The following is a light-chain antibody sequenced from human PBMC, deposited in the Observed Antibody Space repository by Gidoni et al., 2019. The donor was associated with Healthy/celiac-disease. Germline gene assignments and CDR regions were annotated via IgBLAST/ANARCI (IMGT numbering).Light chain of an antibody. V-gene: IGLV2-14*01. CDR3: SSYTSSSTLEV. CDR2: EVS. J-gene: IGLJ1*01. Sequence: QSALTQPASVSGSPGQSITISCTGTSSDVGGYNYVSWYQQHPGTAPKLMIYEVSHRPSGVANRFSGSKSGNTASLTISGLQAEDEADYYCSSYTSSSTLEVFGTGTKVTVL. CDR1: SSDVGGYNY.